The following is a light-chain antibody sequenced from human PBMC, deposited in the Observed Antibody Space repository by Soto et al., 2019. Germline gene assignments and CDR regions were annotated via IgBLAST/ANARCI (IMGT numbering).Light chain of an antibody. CDR1: QSVSSN. CDR2: GAS. J-gene: IGKJ2*01. CDR3: QQYNNWPYT. Sequence: EIWMTQSPATLAVSPGERATLSCMAIQSVSSNLAWYQQKPGQAPRLLIYGASTRATGIPARFSGSGSGTEFTLTISSLQSEDFAVYYCQQYNNWPYTFGQGPKLEIK. V-gene: IGKV3D-15*01.